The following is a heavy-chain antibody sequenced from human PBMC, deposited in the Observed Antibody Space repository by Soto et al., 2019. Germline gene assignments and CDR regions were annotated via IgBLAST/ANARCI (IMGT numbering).Heavy chain of an antibody. CDR3: ARHNPTRITIFGVVLGWFDP. J-gene: IGHJ5*02. V-gene: IGHV4-39*01. CDR1: GGSISSSSYY. D-gene: IGHD3-3*01. CDR2: IYYSGST. Sequence: SETLSLTCTVSGGSISSSSYYWGWIRRPPGKGLEWIGSIYYSGSTYYNPSLKSRVTISVDTSKNQFSLKLSSVTAADTAVYYCARHNPTRITIFGVVLGWFDPWGQGTLVTVSS.